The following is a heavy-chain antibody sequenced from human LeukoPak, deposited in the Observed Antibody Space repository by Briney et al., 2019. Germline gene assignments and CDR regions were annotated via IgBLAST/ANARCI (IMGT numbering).Heavy chain of an antibody. V-gene: IGHV4-39*01. CDR3: AILPYRSGWHYFDY. D-gene: IGHD6-19*01. J-gene: IGHJ4*02. CDR1: GASVSSSSSS. CDR2: IYYSGST. Sequence: SETLSLTCTVSGASVSSSSSSWGWIRQPPGKGLEWIVSIYYSGSTYYNPSLKSRVTISVDTSKNQYSLKLSSVTAADTAVYYCAILPYRSGWHYFDYWSQGTLVTVSS.